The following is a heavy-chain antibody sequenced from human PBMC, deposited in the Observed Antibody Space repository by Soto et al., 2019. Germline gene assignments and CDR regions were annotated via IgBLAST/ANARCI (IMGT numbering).Heavy chain of an antibody. CDR2: IYYSGST. D-gene: IGHD6-13*01. J-gene: IGHJ5*02. CDR3: ARGRHRTSARCFGYPSIWFDT. V-gene: IGHV4-59*01. CDR1: GGSISNGY. Sequence: SETLSLTCTVSGGSISNGYWSWIRQTPGKGLEWVGLIYYSGSTKYNPALKSRVSISVDTSRTEFSLRLNSVTAADTAVYYCARGRHRTSARCFGYPSIWFDTWGQGTLVTVSS.